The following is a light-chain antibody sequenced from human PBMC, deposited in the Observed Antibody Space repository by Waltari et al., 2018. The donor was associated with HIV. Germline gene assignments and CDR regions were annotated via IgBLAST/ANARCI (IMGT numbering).Light chain of an antibody. J-gene: IGLJ3*02. CDR2: DTD. CDR1: TSNIGKNF. Sequence: QSVLTQPPSVSAAPGQRVTISCFGTTSNIGKNFVSWYQQLPETAPNLMIYDTDKRPSGMPDRCAGSKSGTSATLAITGLQSGDEADYYCGTWDSSVSAGVFGGGTKVTVL. V-gene: IGLV1-51*01. CDR3: GTWDSSVSAGV.